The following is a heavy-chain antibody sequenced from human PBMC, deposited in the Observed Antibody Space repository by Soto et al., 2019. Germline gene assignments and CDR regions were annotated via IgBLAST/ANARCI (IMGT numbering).Heavy chain of an antibody. CDR1: GGSVSADNYY. Sequence: SETLSLTCTVSGGSVSADNYYWSWIRQSPGKGLEWIGYVYHSGSTNYNPSVKSLVTIAVDTSKNQFSLKKNSVTAANTDVYYCAGRKYDHDSSGDAFDSWGQGTMVTVSS. D-gene: IGHD3-22*01. CDR3: AGRKYDHDSSGDAFDS. J-gene: IGHJ4*02. V-gene: IGHV4-61*01. CDR2: VYHSGST.